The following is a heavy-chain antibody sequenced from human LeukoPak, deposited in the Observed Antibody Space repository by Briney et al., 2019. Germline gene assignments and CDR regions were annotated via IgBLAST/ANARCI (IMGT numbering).Heavy chain of an antibody. V-gene: IGHV1-2*02. CDR3: ARTDCSSTSCYFGGGENNWFDP. D-gene: IGHD2-2*01. CDR2: INPNSGGT. CDR1: GYTFTGYY. Sequence: ASVKVSCKASGYTFTGYYMHWVRQAPGQGLEWMGWINPNSGGTNYAQKFQGRVTMTRDTSISTAYMELSRLRSDDTAVYYCARTDCSSTSCYFGGGENNWFDPWGQGTLVTVSS. J-gene: IGHJ5*02.